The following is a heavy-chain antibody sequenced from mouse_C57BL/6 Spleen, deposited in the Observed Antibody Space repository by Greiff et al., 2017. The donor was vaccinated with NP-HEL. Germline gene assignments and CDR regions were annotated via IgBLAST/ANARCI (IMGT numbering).Heavy chain of an antibody. CDR3: AREGLYYAMDY. J-gene: IGHJ4*01. CDR1: GFTFSDYY. Sequence: DVMLVESVGGLVQPGSSMKLSCTASGFTFSDYYMAWVRQVPEKGLEWVANINYDGSSTYYLDSLKSRFIISRDNAKNIRYLQMSSLKSEDTATYYCAREGLYYAMDYWGQGTSVTVSS. CDR2: INYDGSST. V-gene: IGHV5-16*01.